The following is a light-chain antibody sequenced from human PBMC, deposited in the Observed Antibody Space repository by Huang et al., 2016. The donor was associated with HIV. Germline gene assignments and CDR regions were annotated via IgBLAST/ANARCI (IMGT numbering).Light chain of an antibody. CDR2: WAS. V-gene: IGKV4-1*01. CDR1: QSVLYSSNNNNY. CDR3: QQYYNSPLT. J-gene: IGKJ4*01. Sequence: DIVMTQSPDSLAVSLGERATINCKSSQSVLYSSNNNNYLAWYQQKPGQPPKLLIYWASTRESGVPYRFSGSGSETDFTLTISSLQAEDVAVYYCQQYYNSPLTFGGGTKVEIK.